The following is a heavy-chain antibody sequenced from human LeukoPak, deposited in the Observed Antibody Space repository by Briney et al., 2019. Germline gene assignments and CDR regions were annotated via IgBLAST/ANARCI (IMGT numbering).Heavy chain of an antibody. D-gene: IGHD6-19*01. CDR2: ISYDGSNT. CDR1: GFTFSSFS. Sequence: GGSLRLSCAASGFTFSSFSIHWVRQPPGKGLEWVALISYDGSNTYYADSMEGRFTISRDNSKNTLYLQMSSLRAEDTAVYYCTKIPSAVPGRGFDYWGQGTLVTVSS. V-gene: IGHV3-30*04. J-gene: IGHJ4*02. CDR3: TKIPSAVPGRGFDY.